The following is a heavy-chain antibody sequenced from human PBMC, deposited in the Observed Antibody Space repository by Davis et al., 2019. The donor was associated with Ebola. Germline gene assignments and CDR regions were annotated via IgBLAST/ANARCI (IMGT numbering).Heavy chain of an antibody. CDR2: IYYTGST. CDR3: GYNEFDF. D-gene: IGHD1-1*01. CDR1: GGSISSSGYY. V-gene: IGHV4-39*01. Sequence: MPGGSLRLSCTVSGGSISSSGYYWGWIRQPPGKGLEWIGSIYYTGSTYYNPSLKSRVTISVDTSKNQFSLKLSSVTAADTAVYYCGYNEFDFWGQGTLVTVSS. J-gene: IGHJ4*02.